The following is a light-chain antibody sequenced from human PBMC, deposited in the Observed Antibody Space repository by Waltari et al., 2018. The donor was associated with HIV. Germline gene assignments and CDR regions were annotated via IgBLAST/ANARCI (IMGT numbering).Light chain of an antibody. Sequence: EIVLTQSPGTLSLSPGERATLSCRASQSVTSSYLAWYQQKSGQAPRLLIYGAFTRATGIPDRFIGGGSGTDFTRTISRLEPEDFAVYYCQRYGSSPPLTFGGGTKVEIK. J-gene: IGKJ4*01. CDR3: QRYGSSPPLT. CDR1: QSVTSSY. CDR2: GAF. V-gene: IGKV3-20*01.